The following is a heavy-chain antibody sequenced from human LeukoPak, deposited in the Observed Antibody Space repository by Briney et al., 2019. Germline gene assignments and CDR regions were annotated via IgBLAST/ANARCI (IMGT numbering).Heavy chain of an antibody. CDR1: GFTFSSYA. D-gene: IGHD3-22*01. Sequence: GGSLRLSCAASGFTFSSYAMSWVRQAPGKGLEWVSVIYSGGSTYYADSVKGRFTISRDNSKNTLYLQMNSLREEDTAVYYCARGHDYDSSVAYWGQGTLVTVSS. J-gene: IGHJ4*02. CDR2: IYSGGST. V-gene: IGHV3-66*01. CDR3: ARGHDYDSSVAY.